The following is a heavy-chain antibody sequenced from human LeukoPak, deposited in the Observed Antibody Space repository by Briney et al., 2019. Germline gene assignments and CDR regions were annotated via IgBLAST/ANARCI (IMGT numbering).Heavy chain of an antibody. Sequence: ASVKVSCKASGYSFTGYYMHWVRQAPGQGLEWMGWINPNSGGTNYAQKFQGRVTMTRDTSISTAYMELSRLRSADTAVYYCARDPLSGYSYGYGDYWGQGTLVTVSS. CDR2: INPNSGGT. V-gene: IGHV1-2*02. CDR3: ARDPLSGYSYGYGDY. J-gene: IGHJ4*02. D-gene: IGHD5-18*01. CDR1: GYSFTGYY.